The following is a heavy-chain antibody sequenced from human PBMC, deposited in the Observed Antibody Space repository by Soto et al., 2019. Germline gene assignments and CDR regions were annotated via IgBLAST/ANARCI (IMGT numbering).Heavy chain of an antibody. CDR2: IYYRGNT. J-gene: IGHJ4*02. CDR3: ARLEGLATISYYFDY. CDR1: GDSINSDNYY. Sequence: QLQLQESGPGLVKPSETLSLTCSVSGDSINSDNYYWGWIRQPPGKGLEWIGSIYYRGNTYYNPSLKTLVTISLAKSKSQFSLKLNSVTAADSAVYFCARLEGLATISYYFDYWGQGTLVTVSS. V-gene: IGHV4-39*01. D-gene: IGHD3-9*01.